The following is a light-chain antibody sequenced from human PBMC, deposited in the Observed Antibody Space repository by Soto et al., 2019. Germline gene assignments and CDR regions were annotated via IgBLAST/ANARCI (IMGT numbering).Light chain of an antibody. CDR1: QNIKNY. J-gene: IGKJ5*01. CDR3: QQYENLPT. CDR2: DAS. Sequence: IQMTQSPSALSASVGVRFTITCQASQNIKNYLNWDQQKPGRAPKLLIYDASNLEAGVPSRFRGSGSGTDFTFTISRLQPEDIATYYCQQYENLPTFGQGTRLEIK. V-gene: IGKV1-33*01.